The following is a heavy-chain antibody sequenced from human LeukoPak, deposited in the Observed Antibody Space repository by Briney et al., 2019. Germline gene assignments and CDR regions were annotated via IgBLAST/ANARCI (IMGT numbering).Heavy chain of an antibody. V-gene: IGHV3-30-3*01. CDR1: GFTFNTYA. Sequence: GGSLRLSCAASGFTFNTYAMHWVRQAPGKGLEWVAFLPFDGSDEYYADSVKGRLTISRDNSKNTLYLQMNSLRVEDTAVYYCARAVLLVGNFDYWGQGTLVTVSS. J-gene: IGHJ4*02. D-gene: IGHD2-15*01. CDR3: ARAVLLVGNFDY. CDR2: LPFDGSDE.